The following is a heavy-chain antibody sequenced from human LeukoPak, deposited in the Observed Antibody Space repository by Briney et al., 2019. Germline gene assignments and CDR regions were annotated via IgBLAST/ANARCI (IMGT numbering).Heavy chain of an antibody. CDR2: IYYSGST. D-gene: IGHD4-17*01. Sequence: PSETLSLTCAVYGGFFSGYYGGWIRQPPGKGLEGMGSIYYSGSTNYNPSLKSRVTISADTSKNQFSLKLSSVTAADTAVYYCVRLGTVTIRFDYWGQGTLLTVSS. CDR1: GGFFSGYY. V-gene: IGHV4-34*01. CDR3: VRLGTVTIRFDY. J-gene: IGHJ4*02.